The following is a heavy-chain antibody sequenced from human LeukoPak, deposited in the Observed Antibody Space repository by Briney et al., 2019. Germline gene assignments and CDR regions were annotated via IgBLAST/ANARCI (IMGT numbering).Heavy chain of an antibody. D-gene: IGHD2-2*01. J-gene: IGHJ3*01. CDR2: ISWNSASV. CDR3: AKDRDCSSDRCSDAFDV. CDR1: GFTFDDYA. Sequence: GGSLRLSCAASGFTFDDYAMHWVRQAPGKGLEWVSGISWNSASVAYADSLKGRFTISRDNGENSLYLQMNSLKSEDTALYYCAKDRDCSSDRCSDAFDVWGRGTLVTVSS. V-gene: IGHV3-9*01.